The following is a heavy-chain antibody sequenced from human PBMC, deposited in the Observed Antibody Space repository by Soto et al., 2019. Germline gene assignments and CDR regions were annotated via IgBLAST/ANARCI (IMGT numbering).Heavy chain of an antibody. CDR1: GYTFTSYG. CDR2: ISAYNGNT. J-gene: IGHJ5*02. CDR3: ARPLSGSYLAEFDH. D-gene: IGHD1-26*01. V-gene: IGHV1-18*04. Sequence: QVQLVQSGAEVKKPGASVKVSCKASGYTFTSYGISWVRQAPGQGLEWLGWISAYNGNTNYAQKLQGRVTMTTDTSTSTDYMELRSLSSDATAVYYCARPLSGSYLAEFDHWGQGTLVTVSS.